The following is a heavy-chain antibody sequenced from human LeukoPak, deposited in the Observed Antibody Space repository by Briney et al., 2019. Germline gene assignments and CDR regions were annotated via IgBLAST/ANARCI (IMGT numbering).Heavy chain of an antibody. Sequence: SETLSLTCTVSGGSIGSYYWSWIRQPPGKGLEWIGYIYNSGSTNYNPSLKSRVTISVDTSKNQFSLKLSSVTAADTAVYYCATGGYGDSYYYYYGMDVWGQGTTVTVSS. V-gene: IGHV4-59*12. J-gene: IGHJ6*02. CDR3: ATGGYGDSYYYYYGMDV. D-gene: IGHD4-17*01. CDR2: IYNSGST. CDR1: GGSIGSYY.